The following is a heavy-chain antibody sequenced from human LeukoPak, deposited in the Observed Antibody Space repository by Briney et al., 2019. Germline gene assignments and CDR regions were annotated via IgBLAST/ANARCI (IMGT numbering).Heavy chain of an antibody. CDR2: IYWNDDK. Sequence: ESGPTLVNPTQPLTLTCTFSGFSLSTSGVGVGWIRQPPGKALEWLALIYWNDDKRYSPSLKSRLTITKDTSKNQVVLTMTNMDPVDTATYYCAQSSPVFYDSSGYYLGTYFDYWGQGTLVTVSS. D-gene: IGHD3-22*01. CDR3: AQSSPVFYDSSGYYLGTYFDY. J-gene: IGHJ4*02. CDR1: GFSLSTSGVG. V-gene: IGHV2-5*01.